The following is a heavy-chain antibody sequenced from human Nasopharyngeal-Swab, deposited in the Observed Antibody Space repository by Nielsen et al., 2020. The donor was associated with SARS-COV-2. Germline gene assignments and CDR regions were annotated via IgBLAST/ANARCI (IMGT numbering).Heavy chain of an antibody. V-gene: IGHV3-23*01. D-gene: IGHD3-3*02. Sequence: VRQAPGKGLEWVSAISGSGGSTYHADSVKGRFTISRDNSKNTLYLQMNSLRAEDTAVYYCAKGPLAVYWGQGTLVTVSS. CDR3: AKGPLAVY. J-gene: IGHJ4*02. CDR2: ISGSGGST.